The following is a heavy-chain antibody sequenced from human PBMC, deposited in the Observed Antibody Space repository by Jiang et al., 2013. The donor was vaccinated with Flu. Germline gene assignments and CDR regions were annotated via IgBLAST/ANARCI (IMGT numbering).Heavy chain of an antibody. CDR2: XPPSTGET. J-gene: IGHJ4*02. V-gene: IGHV1-46*01. CDR1: GYTFTRHN. D-gene: IGHD3-3*01. Sequence: KTSGYTFTRHNVHWVRQAPGEGLSGWGQXPPSTGETTYAPKFQDRVSMTRDTSTSTVYLELSSLNSEDTAVYYCARRDFWSGYPFDYWGQGTLVTVSS. CDR3: ARRDFWSGYPFDY.